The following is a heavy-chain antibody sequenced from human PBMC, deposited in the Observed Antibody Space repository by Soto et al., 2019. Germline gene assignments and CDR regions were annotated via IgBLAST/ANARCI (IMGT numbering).Heavy chain of an antibody. V-gene: IGHV3-23*01. CDR3: GKGGEPSTRTATAY. CDR2: ISGSGGST. D-gene: IGHD3-16*01. CDR1: GFTFSSYA. J-gene: IGHJ4*02. Sequence: GGSLILSCAASGFTFSSYAMSWVRQAPGKGLEWVSAISGSGGSTYYADSVKGRFTISRDNSKNTLYLQMNSLRAEDTAVYYCGKGGEPSTRTATAYRGQGNPVIVSS.